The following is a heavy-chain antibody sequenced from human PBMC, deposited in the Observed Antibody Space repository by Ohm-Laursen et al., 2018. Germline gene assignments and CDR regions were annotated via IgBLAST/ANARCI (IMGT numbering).Heavy chain of an antibody. D-gene: IGHD1-26*01. CDR2: IIPIFGTA. CDR3: ARGPYSGSYYAFDY. Sequence: ASVKVSCKASGGTFSSYAISWVRQAPGQGLEWMGGIIPIFGTANYAQKFQGRVTITADESTSTAYMELSSLRSEDTAVYYCARGPYSGSYYAFDYWGQGTLVTVSS. J-gene: IGHJ4*02. CDR1: GGTFSSYA. V-gene: IGHV1-69*13.